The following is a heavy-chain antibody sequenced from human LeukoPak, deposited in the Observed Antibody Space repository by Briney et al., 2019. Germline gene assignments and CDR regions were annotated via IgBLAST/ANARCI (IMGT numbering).Heavy chain of an antibody. CDR3: ARGVAATPVWFDP. V-gene: IGHV4-30-4*01. CDR1: GGSISSGDYY. CDR2: IYYSGST. J-gene: IGHJ5*02. D-gene: IGHD2-15*01. Sequence: SQTLSLTCTVSGGSISSGDYYWSWIRQPPGKGLEWIGYIYYSGSTYYNPSLKSRVTISVDTSKNQFSLKLSSVTAADTAVYYCARGVAATPVWFDPWGQGTLVTVSS.